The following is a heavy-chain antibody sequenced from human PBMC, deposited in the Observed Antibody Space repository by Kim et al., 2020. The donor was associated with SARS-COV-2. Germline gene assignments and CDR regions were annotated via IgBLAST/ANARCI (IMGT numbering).Heavy chain of an antibody. D-gene: IGHD3-22*01. V-gene: IGHV4-34*01. J-gene: IGHJ4*02. CDR3: ARGAYYYDSSGYFMRFDY. Sequence: KSRVTISVDTSTNQFSLKLSSVTAADTAVYYCARGAYYYDSSGYFMRFDYWGQGTLVTVSS.